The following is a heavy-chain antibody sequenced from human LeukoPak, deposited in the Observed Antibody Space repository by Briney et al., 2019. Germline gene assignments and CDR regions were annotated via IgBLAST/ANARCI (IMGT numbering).Heavy chain of an antibody. Sequence: GGSLRLSCAASGFTFSSYSMNWVRQAPGKGLEWVSSISSSSSYIYYADSVKGRFTISRDNAKNSLYLQTNSPRAEDTAVYYCARGIAVAGTAYWFDPWGQGTLVTVSS. CDR2: ISSSSSYI. D-gene: IGHD6-19*01. CDR1: GFTFSSYS. V-gene: IGHV3-21*01. CDR3: ARGIAVAGTAYWFDP. J-gene: IGHJ5*02.